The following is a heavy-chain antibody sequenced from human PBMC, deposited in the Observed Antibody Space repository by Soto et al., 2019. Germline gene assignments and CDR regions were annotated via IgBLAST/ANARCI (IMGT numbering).Heavy chain of an antibody. Sequence: GGSLRLSCAASGFTFSSYWMHWVRQAPGKGLVWVSRINSDGSSTKYADSVKGRFTISRDNAKNTLYLQMNSLRAEDTGVYYCARRYMTTDYYYYYYYMDVWGKGTTVTVSS. D-gene: IGHD4-4*01. V-gene: IGHV3-74*01. J-gene: IGHJ6*03. CDR3: ARRYMTTDYYYYYYYMDV. CDR1: GFTFSSYW. CDR2: INSDGSST.